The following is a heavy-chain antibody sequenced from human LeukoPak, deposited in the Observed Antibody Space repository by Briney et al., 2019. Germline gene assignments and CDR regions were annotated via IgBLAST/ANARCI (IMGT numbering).Heavy chain of an antibody. CDR1: GGSFSGYY. CDR3: ARWRGDSNGYYYFDY. D-gene: IGHD3-22*01. J-gene: IGHJ4*02. V-gene: IGHV4-34*01. Sequence: PSETLSLTCAVYGGSFSGYYWSWIRQPPGKGLEWIGEINHGGSTNYNPSLKSRVTISVDTSKNQFSLRLSSVTAADTAVYYCARWRGDSNGYYYFDYWGQGTLVTVSS. CDR2: INHGGST.